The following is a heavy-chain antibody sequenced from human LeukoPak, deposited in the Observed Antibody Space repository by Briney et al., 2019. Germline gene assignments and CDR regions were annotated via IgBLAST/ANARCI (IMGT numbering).Heavy chain of an antibody. D-gene: IGHD5-18*01. Sequence: GRSLRLSCAASGFTFSSYGMHWVRQGPGKGLEWVAVISYDESNKYYADSVKGRFTISRDNSKNTLYLQMNSLRAEDTAVYYCARDRPPDTAIDYWGQGTLVTVSS. CDR2: ISYDESNK. J-gene: IGHJ4*02. V-gene: IGHV3-30*03. CDR3: ARDRPPDTAIDY. CDR1: GFTFSSYG.